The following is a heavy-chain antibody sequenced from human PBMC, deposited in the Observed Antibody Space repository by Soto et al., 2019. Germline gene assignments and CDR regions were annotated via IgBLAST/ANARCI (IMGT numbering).Heavy chain of an antibody. D-gene: IGHD6-13*01. V-gene: IGHV3-21*01. CDR3: ARDPVGVGQQQPNEHY. CDR1: GFTFNSHS. J-gene: IGHJ4*02. Sequence: EVHLVESGGGLVKPGGSLRLSCAASGFTFNSHSMNWVRQAPGRGLEWVASISSRSSYIYYADSVMGRFNISRDNAKNSMYLQMNSLKFEDSGVYYCARDPVGVGQQQPNEHYRGQGTLVTVSS. CDR2: ISSRSSYI.